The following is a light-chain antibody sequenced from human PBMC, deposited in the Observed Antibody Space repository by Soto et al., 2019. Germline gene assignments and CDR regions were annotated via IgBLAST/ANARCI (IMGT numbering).Light chain of an antibody. J-gene: IGKJ5*01. V-gene: IGKV3D-15*01. Sequence: EIVLTQSPGTLSLSPGEIATLSFSASQSVTSNYLAWYQQKPGQAPRLLIYGASSRATGIPDRFSGSGSGTEFTLTISSLQSEDFAVYYCQQYNNWPPTFGQGTRLEIK. CDR1: QSVTSNY. CDR3: QQYNNWPPT. CDR2: GAS.